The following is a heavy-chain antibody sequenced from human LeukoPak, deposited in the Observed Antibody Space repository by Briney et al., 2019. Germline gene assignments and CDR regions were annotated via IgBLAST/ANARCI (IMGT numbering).Heavy chain of an antibody. CDR2: IYYSGST. CDR3: ATLGGYSGYDFDY. J-gene: IGHJ4*02. Sequence: SETLSLTCTVSGGSISSYYWGWIRQPPGKGLEWIGSIYYSGSTYYNPSLKSRVTISVDTSKNQFSLKLSSVTAADTAVYYCATLGGYSGYDFDYWGQGTLVTVS. CDR1: GGSISSYY. V-gene: IGHV4-39*07. D-gene: IGHD5-12*01.